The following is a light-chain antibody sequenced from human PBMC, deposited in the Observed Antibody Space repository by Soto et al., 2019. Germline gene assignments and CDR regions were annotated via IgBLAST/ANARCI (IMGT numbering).Light chain of an antibody. V-gene: IGLV1-51*02. CDR1: SSNIGKNY. Sequence: QSVLTQPPSVSAAPGQKVTISCSGSSSNIGKNYVSWYQQLPGTAPKLLIYENNKRPSGIPDRFSGSKSGTSATLGITGLQTGDEADYYCATWDRSLSVGVFGGGTQLTVL. CDR2: ENN. CDR3: ATWDRSLSVGV. J-gene: IGLJ2*01.